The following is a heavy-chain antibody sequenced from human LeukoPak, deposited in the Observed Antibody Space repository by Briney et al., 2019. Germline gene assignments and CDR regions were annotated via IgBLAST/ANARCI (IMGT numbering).Heavy chain of an antibody. CDR1: GFSVSNNY. V-gene: IGHV3-66*02. Sequence: GGSLRLSCAASGFSVSNNYLSWVRRAPGKGLEWVSVIYSGGNAYYADYVKGRFTMSRDNSKNTVYLQMESLRPEDTSIYYCARGQTARDWGQGTQVTVSS. CDR2: IYSGGNA. CDR3: ARGQTARD. J-gene: IGHJ4*02. D-gene: IGHD6-6*01.